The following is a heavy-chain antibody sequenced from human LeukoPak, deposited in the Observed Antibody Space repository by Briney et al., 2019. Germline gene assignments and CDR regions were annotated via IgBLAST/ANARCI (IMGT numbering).Heavy chain of an antibody. J-gene: IGHJ4*02. D-gene: IGHD5-18*01. CDR3: ARDYGYSSDN. Sequence: GGSLRLSCAASGFTFRSYWMHWVGQAQGRGVVWVSRINGDGSSTNYADSVKGRFTISRDNAKNTLYLQMNSLRVEDTAVYYCARDYGYSSDNWGQGTLVTVSS. CDR1: GFTFRSYW. CDR2: INGDGSST. V-gene: IGHV3-74*01.